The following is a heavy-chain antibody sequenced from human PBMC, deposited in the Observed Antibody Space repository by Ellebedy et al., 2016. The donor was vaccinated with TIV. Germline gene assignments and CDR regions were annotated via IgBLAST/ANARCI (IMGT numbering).Heavy chain of an antibody. Sequence: ASVQVSCXASGYTFTSYGISWVRQAPGQGREWMGWISAYNGNTNYAQKLQGRVTMTTDTSTSTAYMELRSLRSDDTAVYYCARFSEGDMVRGVIITSPLGYWGQGTLVTVSS. CDR3: ARFSEGDMVRGVIITSPLGY. D-gene: IGHD3-10*01. CDR2: ISAYNGNT. V-gene: IGHV1-18*04. CDR1: GYTFTSYG. J-gene: IGHJ4*02.